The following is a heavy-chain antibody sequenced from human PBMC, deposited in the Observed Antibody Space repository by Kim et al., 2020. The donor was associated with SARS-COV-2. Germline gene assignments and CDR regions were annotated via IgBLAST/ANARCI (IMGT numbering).Heavy chain of an antibody. V-gene: IGHV4-39*01. J-gene: IGHJ6*02. Sequence: SETLSLTCTVSGGSISSSSYYWGWIRQPPGKGLEWIGSIYYSGSTYYNPSLKSRVTISVDTSKNQFSLKLSSVTAADTAVYYCARQVIRNTAMDSYYYYGMDVWGQGTPVTVSS. CDR2: IYYSGST. D-gene: IGHD5-18*01. CDR3: ARQVIRNTAMDSYYYYGMDV. CDR1: GGSISSSSYY.